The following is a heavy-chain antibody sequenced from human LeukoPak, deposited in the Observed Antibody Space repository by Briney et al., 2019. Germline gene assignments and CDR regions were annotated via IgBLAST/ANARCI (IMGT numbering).Heavy chain of an antibody. Sequence: SVKVSCKASGGTFSSYAISWVRQAPGQGLEWMGRIIPILGIANYAQKFQGRVTITADTSTSTAYMELSSLRSEDTAVYYCARDDFHSGYYYGLGSYWGQGTLVTVSS. V-gene: IGHV1-69*04. CDR1: GGTFSSYA. J-gene: IGHJ4*02. D-gene: IGHD3-22*01. CDR3: ARDDFHSGYYYGLGSY. CDR2: IIPILGIA.